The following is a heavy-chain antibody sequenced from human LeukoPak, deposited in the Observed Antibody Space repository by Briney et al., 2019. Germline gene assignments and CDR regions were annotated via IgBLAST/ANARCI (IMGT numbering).Heavy chain of an antibody. CDR1: GGSISSSSYY. CDR3: AREGDPTGSYYNY. J-gene: IGHJ4*02. Sequence: NPSETLSLTCTVSGGSISSSSYYWGWIRQPPGKGLEWIGSIYYSGSTYYNPSLKSRVTISVDTSKNQFSLKLSSVTAADTAVYYCAREGDPTGSYYNYWGQGILVTVSS. D-gene: IGHD3-10*01. V-gene: IGHV4-39*07. CDR2: IYYSGST.